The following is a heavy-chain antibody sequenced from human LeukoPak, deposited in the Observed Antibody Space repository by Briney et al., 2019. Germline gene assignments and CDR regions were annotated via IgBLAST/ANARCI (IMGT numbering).Heavy chain of an antibody. D-gene: IGHD6-19*01. CDR2: IYHSGST. CDR3: ARDRIAVAGTSDY. Sequence: SETLSLTCTVSGYSISSGYYWGWIRQPPGKGLEWIGSIYHSGSTYYNPSLKSRVTISVDTSKNQFSLKLSSVTAADTAVYYCARDRIAVAGTSDYWGQGTLVTVSS. J-gene: IGHJ4*02. V-gene: IGHV4-38-2*02. CDR1: GYSISSGYY.